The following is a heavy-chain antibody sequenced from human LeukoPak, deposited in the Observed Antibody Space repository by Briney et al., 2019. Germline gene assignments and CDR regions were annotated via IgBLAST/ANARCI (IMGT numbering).Heavy chain of an antibody. CDR2: VRYDRDNK. Sequence: PGGSLRLSCAASGFTFSSYGMHWVRQAPGKGLEWVAFVRYDRDNKYYADSVKGRFTISRDNSKNTLYLQMNSLRAEDTAVYYCAKVTDTAMHLPSDYWGQGTLVTVSS. CDR1: GFTFSSYG. J-gene: IGHJ4*02. V-gene: IGHV3-30*02. CDR3: AKVTDTAMHLPSDY. D-gene: IGHD5-18*01.